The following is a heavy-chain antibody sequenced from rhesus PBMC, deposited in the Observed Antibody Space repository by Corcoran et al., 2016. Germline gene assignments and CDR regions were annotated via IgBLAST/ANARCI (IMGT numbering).Heavy chain of an antibody. Sequence: EVQLVESGGGLVQPGGSLRLSCAASGFTFSSYVMHLVRQAPGNGREWVSVLSYDGSKKYYTDSVKSRFTISRDNSKNMLYLQMNNLKLEDTAVSYCARVGLEQCFDYWGQGVLVTVSS. V-gene: IGHV3-54*02. CDR1: GFTFSSYV. J-gene: IGHJ4*01. CDR3: ARVGLEQCFDY. CDR2: LSYDGSKK. D-gene: IGHD1-20*01.